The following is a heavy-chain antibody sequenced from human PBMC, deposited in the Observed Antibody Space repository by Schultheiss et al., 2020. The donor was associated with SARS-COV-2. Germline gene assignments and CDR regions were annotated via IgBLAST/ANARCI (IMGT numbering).Heavy chain of an antibody. CDR2: ISWNSGSI. Sequence: LSLTCTVSGGSISSYYWSWIRQPAGKGLEWVSGISWNSGSIGYADSVKGRFTISRDNAKNSLYLQMNSLRAEDTAVYYCARGGWMNYYGSGDLGWFDPWGQGTLVTVSS. CDR1: GGSISSYY. CDR3: ARGGWMNYYGSGDLGWFDP. V-gene: IGHV3-9*01. J-gene: IGHJ5*02. D-gene: IGHD3-10*01.